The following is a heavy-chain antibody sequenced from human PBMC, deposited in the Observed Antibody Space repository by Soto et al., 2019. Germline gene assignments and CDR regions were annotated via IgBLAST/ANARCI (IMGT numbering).Heavy chain of an antibody. V-gene: IGHV4-4*01. Sequence: QVQLQESGPGLVKPSGTLSLTCTVSGGSIISSRWWSWVRQPPGKGLEWVGEIYHSGSTNYNPSLKSRVTISVDKSKNQFSLNLSSVTAAATAVYWCVANVYYSLDYWGQGVLVTV. D-gene: IGHD3-10*01. J-gene: IGHJ4*02. CDR2: IYHSGST. CDR1: GGSIISSRW. CDR3: VANVYYSLDY.